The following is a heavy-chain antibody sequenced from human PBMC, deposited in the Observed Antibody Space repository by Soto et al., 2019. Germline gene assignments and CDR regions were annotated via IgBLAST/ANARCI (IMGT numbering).Heavy chain of an antibody. Sequence: EVQLLESGGDLVQPGGSRRLAGAASGLTFRGDALSWVRRAPGKGVEWVSSISGSGEMTHYAESVKGRFTISRDNSKNTLYLQMESLRAEDTALYYCARSEMTYNWNDWGQGTLVTVSS. CDR1: GLTFRGDA. CDR2: ISGSGEMT. V-gene: IGHV3-23*01. CDR3: ARSEMTYNWND. J-gene: IGHJ4*02. D-gene: IGHD1-1*01.